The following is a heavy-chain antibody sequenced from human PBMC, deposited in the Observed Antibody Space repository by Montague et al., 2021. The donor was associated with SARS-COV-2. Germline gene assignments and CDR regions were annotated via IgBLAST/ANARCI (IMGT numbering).Heavy chain of an antibody. CDR3: SRIAFAVIPH. CDR2: RRFLSKKKN. Sequence: CAISGDSVGVEGPTRRWDKHTPAIHFHQLPVRRFLSKKKNDYAASVAGRVTVNPDTSKNQVSLELRSVTPEDTAVYYCSRIAFAVIPHWGQGTLVTVAS. J-gene: IGHJ4*02. D-gene: IGHD3-16*01. V-gene: IGHV6-1*01. CDR1: GDSVGVEGPT.